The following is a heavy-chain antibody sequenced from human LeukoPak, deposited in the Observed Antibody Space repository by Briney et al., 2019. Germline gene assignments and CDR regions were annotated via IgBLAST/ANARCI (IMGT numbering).Heavy chain of an antibody. V-gene: IGHV1-18*01. D-gene: IGHD5-12*01. CDR2: ISAYNGNT. Sequence: ASVKVSCKASGYTFSSYGISWVRQAPGQGLEWMGWISAYNGNTNYAQKFQGRVTMTTDTSTSTAYMEIRSLTSDDTAIYYCARGGRSGYDFVGWGQGTLVTVSS. J-gene: IGHJ4*02. CDR1: GYTFSSYG. CDR3: ARGGRSGYDFVG.